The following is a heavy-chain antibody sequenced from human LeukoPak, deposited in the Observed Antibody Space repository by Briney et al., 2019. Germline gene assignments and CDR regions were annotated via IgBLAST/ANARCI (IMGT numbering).Heavy chain of an antibody. D-gene: IGHD4-17*01. V-gene: IGHV4-39*01. CDR1: GGSISSSSYY. J-gene: IGHJ4*02. Sequence: SETLSLTCTVSGGSISSSSYYWGGLRQPPGKGRGWIGSIYYSGSTYYNPSLKSRTTISVDTSKNQVSLELSSVTAADTAVYYCARHAFYGDYADYWGQGTLVTVSS. CDR3: ARHAFYGDYADY. CDR2: IYYSGST.